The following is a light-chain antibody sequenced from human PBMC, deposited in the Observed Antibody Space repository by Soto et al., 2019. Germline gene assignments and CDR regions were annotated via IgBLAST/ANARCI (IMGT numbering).Light chain of an antibody. CDR3: QQYGGSPLT. CDR1: QTVSTTY. J-gene: IGKJ4*01. Sequence: EIVWTQSPGTLSLSPGERATLSCRASQTVSTTYLAWYQQKPGQAPRLLIYGASSRATGIPDRFSGSGSGTDFTLTISRLEPEDFAVYYCQQYGGSPLTFGGGTKVDI. V-gene: IGKV3-20*01. CDR2: GAS.